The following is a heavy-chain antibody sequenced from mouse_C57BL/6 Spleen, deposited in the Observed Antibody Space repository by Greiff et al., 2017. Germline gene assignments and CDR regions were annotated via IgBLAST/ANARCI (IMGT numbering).Heavy chain of an antibody. Sequence: VKLQQPGAELVKPGASVKLSCKASGYTFTSYWITWVKQRPGQGLEWIGDIYPGGGSTTYNEKFNSKATLTVDTSSRTAYMQLSSLTSEDSAVYYCARGGYYGSSSRWYFDVWGTGTTVTVSS. CDR2: IYPGGGST. J-gene: IGHJ1*03. CDR1: GYTFTSYW. D-gene: IGHD1-1*01. CDR3: ARGGYYGSSSRWYFDV. V-gene: IGHV1-55*01.